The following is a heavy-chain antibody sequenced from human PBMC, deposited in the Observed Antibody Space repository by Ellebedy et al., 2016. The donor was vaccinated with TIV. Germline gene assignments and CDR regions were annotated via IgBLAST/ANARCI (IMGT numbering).Heavy chain of an antibody. CDR2: IYYSGST. D-gene: IGHD3-10*01. V-gene: IGHV4-39*07. CDR1: GGSIDSGSYY. Sequence: SETLSLXXTVSGGSIDSGSYYWGWIRQPPGKGLEWIGSIYYSGSTYYNPSLKSRVTISVDTSKKQFSLKLSSVTAADTAVYYCAREGSNGSGSPNDAFDIWGQGTMVTVSS. J-gene: IGHJ3*02. CDR3: AREGSNGSGSPNDAFDI.